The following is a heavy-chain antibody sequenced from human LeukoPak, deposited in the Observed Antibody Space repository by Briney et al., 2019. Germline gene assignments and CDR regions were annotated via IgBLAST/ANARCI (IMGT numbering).Heavy chain of an antibody. J-gene: IGHJ4*02. Sequence: ASVKVSCKASGYTFTGYYMHWARQAPGQGLEWMGWINPNSGGTNYAQKFQGRVTMTRDTSISTAYMELSRLRSDDTAVYYCARVDLVLGTYLDYWGQGTLVTVSS. D-gene: IGHD6-6*01. V-gene: IGHV1-2*02. CDR3: ARVDLVLGTYLDY. CDR1: GYTFTGYY. CDR2: INPNSGGT.